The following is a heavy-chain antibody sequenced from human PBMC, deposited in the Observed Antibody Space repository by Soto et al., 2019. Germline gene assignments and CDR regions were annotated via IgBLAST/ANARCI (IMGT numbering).Heavy chain of an antibody. CDR2: ISSSGSST. CDR3: AKRLSYYFDC. CDR1: GFTFSSYA. J-gene: IGHJ4*02. V-gene: IGHV3-23*01. D-gene: IGHD6-6*01. Sequence: GGSLRLSCAASGFTFSSYAMSWVRQAPGKGLEWVSSISSSGSSTYYADSVKGRFTISRDNSKNTLYLQMNSLRAEDTAVYYCAKRLSYYFDCWGQGTLVTVSS.